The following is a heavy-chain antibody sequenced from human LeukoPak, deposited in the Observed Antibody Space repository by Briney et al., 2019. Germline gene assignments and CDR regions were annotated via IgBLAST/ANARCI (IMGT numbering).Heavy chain of an antibody. D-gene: IGHD1-26*01. Sequence: SVKVSCKASGGTFSSYAISWVRQAPGQGLEWMGRIIPIFGTANYAQKFQGRVTITTDESTSTAYMELRSLRSDDTAVYYCAREGQVGATLYYFDYWGQGTLVTVSS. CDR1: GGTFSSYA. V-gene: IGHV1-69*05. CDR3: AREGQVGATLYYFDY. CDR2: IIPIFGTA. J-gene: IGHJ4*02.